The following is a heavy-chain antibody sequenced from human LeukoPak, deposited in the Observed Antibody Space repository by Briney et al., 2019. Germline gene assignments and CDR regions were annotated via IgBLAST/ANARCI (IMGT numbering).Heavy chain of an antibody. CDR2: VDPEDGET. J-gene: IGHJ5*02. V-gene: IGHV1-69-2*01. D-gene: IGHD3-10*01. Sequence: ASVKVSCKVSGYTFTDYYMHWVQQAPGKGLEWMGLVDPEDGETIYAGKFQGRVTITADTSTDTAYMELSSLRSEDTAVYYCATVPPYYYGPGSYHWFDPWGQGTLVTVSS. CDR1: GYTFTDYY. CDR3: ATVPPYYYGPGSYHWFDP.